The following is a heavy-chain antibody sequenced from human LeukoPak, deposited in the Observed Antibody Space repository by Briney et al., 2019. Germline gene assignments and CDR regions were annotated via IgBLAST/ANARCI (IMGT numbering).Heavy chain of an antibody. CDR2: ISAYNGNT. Sequence: GASVKVSCKASGYTFTSYGISWVRQAPGQGLEWMGWISAYNGNTNYAQKLQGRVTMTTDASTSTAYMELRSLRSDDTAVYYCARDLVGYYYDSSGYRSAFDIWGQGTMVTVSS. CDR1: GYTFTSYG. V-gene: IGHV1-18*01. J-gene: IGHJ3*02. D-gene: IGHD3-22*01. CDR3: ARDLVGYYYDSSGYRSAFDI.